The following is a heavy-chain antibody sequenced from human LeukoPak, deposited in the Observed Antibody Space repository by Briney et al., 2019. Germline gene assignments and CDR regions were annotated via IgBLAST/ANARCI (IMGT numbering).Heavy chain of an antibody. V-gene: IGHV3-23*01. CDR1: GFTFSSYA. J-gene: IGHJ4*02. CDR2: ISGSGGST. Sequence: GGSLRLSCAASGFTFSSYAMSWFRQAPGKGLEWVSAISGSGGSTYYADSVKGRFTISRDNSKNTLYLQMNSLRAEDTAVYYCAKDWAVVVVAARYFDYWGQGTLVTVSS. CDR3: AKDWAVVVVAARYFDY. D-gene: IGHD2-15*01.